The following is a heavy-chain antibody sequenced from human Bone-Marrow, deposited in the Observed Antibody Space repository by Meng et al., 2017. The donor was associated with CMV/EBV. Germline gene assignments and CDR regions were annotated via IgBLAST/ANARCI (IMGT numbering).Heavy chain of an antibody. Sequence: GESLKISCAASGFTFSNYWMTWVRQAPGKGLEWVANIREDGGVKYYLDSVAGRFTISRDNAKDSLYLQMNSLRAEDTAVYYCARGGVKCSSTSCYSRGWFDPWGQGTLVTVSS. CDR1: GFTFSNYW. CDR2: IREDGGVK. CDR3: ARGGVKCSSTSCYSRGWFDP. D-gene: IGHD2-2*01. J-gene: IGHJ5*02. V-gene: IGHV3-7*01.